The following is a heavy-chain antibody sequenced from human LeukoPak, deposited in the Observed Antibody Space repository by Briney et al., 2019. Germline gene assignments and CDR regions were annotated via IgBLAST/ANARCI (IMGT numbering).Heavy chain of an antibody. CDR3: ARLLHYDSRLFFDY. V-gene: IGHV4-4*02. Sequence: PWGTLSLTCAVSGGSISSSNWWSWVRQPPGKGLEWIGEIYHSGSTNYNPSLKSRVTISVDKSKNQFSLKLSSVTAADTAVYYCARLLHYDSRLFFDYWGQGTLVTVSS. CDR2: IYHSGST. CDR1: GGSISSSNW. J-gene: IGHJ4*02. D-gene: IGHD3-22*01.